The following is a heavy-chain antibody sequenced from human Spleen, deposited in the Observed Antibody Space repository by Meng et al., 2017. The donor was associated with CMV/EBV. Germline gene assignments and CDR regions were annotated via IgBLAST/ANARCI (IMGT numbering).Heavy chain of an antibody. J-gene: IGHJ4*02. CDR3: TTSFYNIGFD. CDR1: GFTFRNAW. Sequence: CAASGFTFRNAWMSWVRQAQGKGLEWVGRIKSKTDGGKTDYAAPVKGRFTISRDDSKNTLYLQMNSLKTEDTAVYYCTTSFYNIGFDWGQGTLVTVSS. CDR2: IKSKTDGGKT. D-gene: IGHD2/OR15-2a*01. V-gene: IGHV3-15*01.